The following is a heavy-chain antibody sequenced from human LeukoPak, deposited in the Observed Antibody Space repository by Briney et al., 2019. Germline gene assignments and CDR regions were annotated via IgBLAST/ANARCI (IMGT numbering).Heavy chain of an antibody. V-gene: IGHV3-23*01. J-gene: IGHJ4*02. CDR3: ARDDFSAPELFDY. CDR2: ISGSGGST. CDR1: GFTFSSYA. D-gene: IGHD1-7*01. Sequence: GGSLRLSCAASGFTFSSYAMSWVRQAPGKGLEWVSAISGSGGSTYYADSVKGRFTISRDNSKNTLYLQMDSLLPEDTALYYCARDDFSAPELFDYWGQGTLVTVSS.